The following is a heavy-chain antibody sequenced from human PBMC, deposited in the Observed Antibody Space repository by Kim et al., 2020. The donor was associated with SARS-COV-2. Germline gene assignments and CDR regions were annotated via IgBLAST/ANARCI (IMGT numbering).Heavy chain of an antibody. V-gene: IGHV3-21*01. CDR1: GFTFSSYS. CDR2: ISSSSSYI. Sequence: GGSLRLSCAASGFTFSSYSMNWVRQAPGKGLEWVSSISSSSSYIYYADSVKGRFTISRDNAKNSLYLQMNSLRAEDTAVYYCAREGRGDILTGYYINWGQGTLVTVSS. CDR3: AREGRGDILTGYYIN. J-gene: IGHJ4*02. D-gene: IGHD3-9*01.